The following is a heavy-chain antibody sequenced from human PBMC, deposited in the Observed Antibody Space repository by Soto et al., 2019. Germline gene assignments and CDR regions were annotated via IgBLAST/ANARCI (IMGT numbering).Heavy chain of an antibody. Sequence: PGGSLRLSCAASGFTVSSNYMSWVRQAPGKGLEWVGFIRSKAYGGTTEYAASVKGRFTISRDDSKSIAYLQMNSLKTEDTAVYYCTRDLRNTAMVNLGYYYYGMDVWGQGTTVTVSS. V-gene: IGHV3-49*04. CDR1: GFTVSSNY. D-gene: IGHD5-18*01. CDR2: IRSKAYGGTT. J-gene: IGHJ6*02. CDR3: TRDLRNTAMVNLGYYYYGMDV.